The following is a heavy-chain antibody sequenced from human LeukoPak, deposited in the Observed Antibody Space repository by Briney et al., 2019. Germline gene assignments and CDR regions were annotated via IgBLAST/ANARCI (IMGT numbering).Heavy chain of an antibody. D-gene: IGHD3-3*01. CDR2: ISGSGGST. CDR3: AKTYYDFWSGYYYH. J-gene: IGHJ6*02. V-gene: IGHV3-23*01. CDR1: GFTFSSYA. Sequence: GGSLRLSCAASGFTFSSYAMSWVRQAPGKGLEWVSAISGSGGSTYYADSVKGRFTISRDNSKNTLYLQMNSLRAEDTAVYYCAKTYYDFWSGYYYHWGQGTTVTVSS.